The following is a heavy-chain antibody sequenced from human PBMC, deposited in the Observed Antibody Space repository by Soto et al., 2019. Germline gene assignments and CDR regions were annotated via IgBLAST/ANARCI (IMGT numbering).Heavy chain of an antibody. D-gene: IGHD6-19*01. J-gene: IGHJ4*02. Sequence: EVQLVESGGGLVQPGGSLRLSCAASGFTFSDHYMDWVRQAPGKGLEWIARTRNRANSYSTEYAASVKGRFTISRDASQNSLYLPMNGLKTEDTAVYYCSRGAFSSCWRAFDYWGQGSLVTVCS. CDR1: GFTFSDHY. V-gene: IGHV3-72*01. CDR2: TRNRANSYST. CDR3: SRGAFSSCWRAFDY.